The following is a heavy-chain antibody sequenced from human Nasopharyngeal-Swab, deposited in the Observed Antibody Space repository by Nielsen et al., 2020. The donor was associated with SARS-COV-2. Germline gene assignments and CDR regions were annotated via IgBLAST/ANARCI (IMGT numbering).Heavy chain of an antibody. CDR3: AKGWQWLVRDAFDI. D-gene: IGHD6-19*01. CDR1: GFTFSSYV. J-gene: IGHJ3*02. CDR2: ISGSGGST. V-gene: IGHV3-23*01. Sequence: GESLKISCAASGFTFSSYVMSWVRQAPGKGLEWVSAISGSGGSTYYADSVKGRFTISRDNSKNTLYLQMNSLRAEDTAVYYCAKGWQWLVRDAFDIWGQGTMVTVSS.